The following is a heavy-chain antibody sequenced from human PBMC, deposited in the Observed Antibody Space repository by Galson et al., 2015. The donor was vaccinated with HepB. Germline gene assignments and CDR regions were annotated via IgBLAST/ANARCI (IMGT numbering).Heavy chain of an antibody. Sequence: SVKVSCKASGYTFTSYAMNWVRQAPGQGLEWMGWINTNTGNPTYAQGFTGRFVFSLDTSVSTAYLQISSLKAEDTAVYYCARDMGYYGSGSYYNSGYWGQGTLVTVSS. CDR3: ARDMGYYGSGSYYNSGY. V-gene: IGHV7-4-1*02. CDR2: INTNTGNP. J-gene: IGHJ4*02. CDR1: GYTFTSYA. D-gene: IGHD3-10*01.